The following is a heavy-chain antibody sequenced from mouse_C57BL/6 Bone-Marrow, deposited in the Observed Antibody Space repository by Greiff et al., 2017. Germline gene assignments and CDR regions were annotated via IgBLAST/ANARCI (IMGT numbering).Heavy chain of an antibody. J-gene: IGHJ3*01. Sequence: VQLQQPGAELVKPGASVKMSCKASGYTFTSYWITWVKQRPGQGLEWIGDIYPGSGSTNYNEKFKSKATLTVDTSSSTAYMQLSSLTSEDSAVYYCAREGIYYDYSWFAYWGQGTLVTVYA. CDR2: IYPGSGST. CDR3: AREGIYYDYSWFAY. V-gene: IGHV1-55*01. D-gene: IGHD2-4*01. CDR1: GYTFTSYW.